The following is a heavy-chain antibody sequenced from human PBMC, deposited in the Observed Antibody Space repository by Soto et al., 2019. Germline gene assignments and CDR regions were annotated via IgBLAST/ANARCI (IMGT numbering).Heavy chain of an antibody. J-gene: IGHJ4*02. CDR1: GGSFSGYY. V-gene: IGHV4-34*01. D-gene: IGHD1-26*01. CDR3: ARGPAPIVGASRYFDY. CDR2: INHSGST. Sequence: QVQLQQWGAGLLKPSETLSLTCAVYGGSFSGYYWSWIRQPPGKGLEWIGEINHSGSTNYNPSLKSRITISVDTLKNQFSLKLSSVTAADTAVYYCARGPAPIVGASRYFDYWGQGTLVTVSS.